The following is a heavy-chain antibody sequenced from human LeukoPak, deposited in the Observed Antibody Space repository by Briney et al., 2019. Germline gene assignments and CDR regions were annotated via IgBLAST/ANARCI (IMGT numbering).Heavy chain of an antibody. D-gene: IGHD6-19*01. CDR3: ARQSRGIAVAGLDY. Sequence: PSETLSLTCIVSGRSISSYYWTWLRQPPGKGLEWIGYIYYNGSTNYNPSLKSRVTISVDTSKTQFSLKLNSVTAADTAVYYCARQSRGIAVAGLDYWGQGILVTVSS. CDR1: GRSISSYY. V-gene: IGHV4-59*08. J-gene: IGHJ4*02. CDR2: IYYNGST.